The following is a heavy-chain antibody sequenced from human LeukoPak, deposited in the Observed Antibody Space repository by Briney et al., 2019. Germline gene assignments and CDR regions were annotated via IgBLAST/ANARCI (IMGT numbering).Heavy chain of an antibody. V-gene: IGHV3-30-3*01. CDR1: GFTFSSYA. J-gene: IGHJ4*02. D-gene: IGHD4-23*01. CDR2: ISYDGSNK. CDR3: ARDGEDDYGGTIDY. Sequence: GGSLRLSCAASGFTFSSYAMHWVRQAPGKGLEWVAVISYDGSNKYYADSVKGRFTISRDNSKNTLYLQMNSLRAEDMAVYYCARDGEDDYGGTIDYWGQGTLVTVSS.